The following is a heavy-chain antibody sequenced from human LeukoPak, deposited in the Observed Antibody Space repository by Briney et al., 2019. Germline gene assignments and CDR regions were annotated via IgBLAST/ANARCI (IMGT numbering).Heavy chain of an antibody. J-gene: IGHJ4*02. CDR3: ARGRGPQHEWFGDPRAYFDY. D-gene: IGHD3-10*01. CDR1: GGSFSGYY. V-gene: IGHV4-34*01. Sequence: TSETLSLTCAVYGGSFSGYYWSWIRQPPGKGLEWIGEINHSGSTNYNPSLKSRVTISVDTSKNQFSLKLSSVTAADTAVYYCARGRGPQHEWFGDPRAYFDYWGQGTLVTVSS. CDR2: INHSGST.